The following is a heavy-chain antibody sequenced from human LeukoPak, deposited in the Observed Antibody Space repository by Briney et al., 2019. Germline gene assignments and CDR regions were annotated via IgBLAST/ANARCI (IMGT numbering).Heavy chain of an antibody. CDR2: INSDGTNT. D-gene: IGHD6-13*01. Sequence: GGSLRLSCAASGFTLSGYWMHWVRQAPGKGLVWVSHINSDGTNTRYADSVKGRFTISRDNARNTLYLQMRSLRADDTAVYYCARIGSNVALDYWGQGALVTVSS. J-gene: IGHJ4*02. V-gene: IGHV3-74*01. CDR1: GFTLSGYW. CDR3: ARIGSNVALDY.